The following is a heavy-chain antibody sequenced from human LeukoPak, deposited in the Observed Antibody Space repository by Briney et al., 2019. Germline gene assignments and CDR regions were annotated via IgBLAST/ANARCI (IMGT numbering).Heavy chain of an antibody. V-gene: IGHV3-23*01. CDR2: VSGSGGST. Sequence: GGSLRLSCAASGFTFSSYAMSWVRQPPAKGLGWVAAVSGSGGSTYYSASVKGRFTISRDNSKNPLYLQINSVRAEDTAVYYCAKSPYYYGSGLYYFDYWGQGTLVTVSS. J-gene: IGHJ4*02. CDR1: GFTFSSYA. CDR3: AKSPYYYGSGLYYFDY. D-gene: IGHD3-10*01.